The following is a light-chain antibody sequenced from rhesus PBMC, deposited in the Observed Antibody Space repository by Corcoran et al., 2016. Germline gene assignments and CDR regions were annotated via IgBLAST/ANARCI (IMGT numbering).Light chain of an antibody. CDR2: LVS. Sequence: DIVMTQTPLSLPVTPGEPASISCRSSQSLLDSDGYTHLHWFLQKPGTFQQLLIYLVSHRSSGGPDRCRGSGAGTDFTMKISRVEAEDVGVYYCMQTLQTPWTFGQGTKLEIK. J-gene: IGKJ1*01. CDR1: QSLLDSDGYTH. CDR3: MQTLQTPWT. V-gene: IGKV2-78*01.